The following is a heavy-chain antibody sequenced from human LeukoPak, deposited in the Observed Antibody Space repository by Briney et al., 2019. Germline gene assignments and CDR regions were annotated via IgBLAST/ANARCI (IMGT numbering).Heavy chain of an antibody. Sequence: SETLSLTCAVYGGSFSGYYWSWIRQPPGRGLEWIGEINHSGSTNYNPSLKSRVTISVDTSKNQFSLKLSSVTAADTAVYYCARGGVFDYWGQGTLVTVSS. J-gene: IGHJ4*02. CDR3: ARGGVFDY. D-gene: IGHD3-10*01. CDR2: INHSGST. CDR1: GGSFSGYY. V-gene: IGHV4-34*01.